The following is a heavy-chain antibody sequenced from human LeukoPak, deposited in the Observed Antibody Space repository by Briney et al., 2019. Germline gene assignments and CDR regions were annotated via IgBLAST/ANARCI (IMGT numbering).Heavy chain of an antibody. J-gene: IGHJ2*01. D-gene: IGHD3-9*01. CDR3: ARGVFDWIFSSYWYFDI. V-gene: IGHV4-61*09. CDR1: DDSITSPSYY. CDR2: IYTTGNT. Sequence: SETLSLTCTVSDDSITSPSYYWSWVRQPAGKGLEWIGHIYTTGNTNYNPSFKSRVTMSIDTSKKHFSLKLTSVTAADTAMYYCARGVFDWIFSSYWYFDIWGRGTLVSVSS.